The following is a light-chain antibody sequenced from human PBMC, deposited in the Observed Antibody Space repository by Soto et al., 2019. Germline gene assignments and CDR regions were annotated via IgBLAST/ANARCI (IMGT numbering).Light chain of an antibody. CDR3: CSYAGNNVL. J-gene: IGLJ2*01. Sequence: QSALTQPPSAPGSPGQSVTISCTGTSSDVGGYNYVSWYQQHPGKAPKLIIYEVSERPSGVPDRFSGSKSGNTASLTVSGLQGEDEADYYCCSYAGNNVLFGGGTQLTVL. V-gene: IGLV2-8*01. CDR2: EVS. CDR1: SSDVGGYNY.